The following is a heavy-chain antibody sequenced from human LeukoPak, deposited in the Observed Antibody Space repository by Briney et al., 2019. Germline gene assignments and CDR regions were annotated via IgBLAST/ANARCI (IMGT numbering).Heavy chain of an antibody. V-gene: IGHV1-69*01. CDR1: GGTFSSYA. CDR2: ITPIFGTA. CDR3: ARTYSSGWDYYYYYMDV. D-gene: IGHD6-19*01. J-gene: IGHJ6*03. Sequence: SVKVSCKASGGTFSSYAISWVRQAPGQGLEWMGGITPIFGTANYAQKFQGRVTITADESTSTAYMELSSLRSEDTAVYYCARTYSSGWDYYYYYMDVWGKGTTVTVSS.